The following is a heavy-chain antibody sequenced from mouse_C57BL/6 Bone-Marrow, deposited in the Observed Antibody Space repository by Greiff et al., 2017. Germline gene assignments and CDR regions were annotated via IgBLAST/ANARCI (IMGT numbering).Heavy chain of an antibody. D-gene: IGHD1-1*01. Sequence: QVQLQQSGAELVKPGASVKMSCKASGYTFTSYWITWVKQRPGQGLEWIGDIYPGSGSTNYNEKFKSKATMTVATSSSTAYMQLTSLTSEDSAVYYCARATTVGLDYWGQGTTLTVSS. CDR2: IYPGSGST. J-gene: IGHJ2*01. CDR3: ARATTVGLDY. CDR1: GYTFTSYW. V-gene: IGHV1-55*01.